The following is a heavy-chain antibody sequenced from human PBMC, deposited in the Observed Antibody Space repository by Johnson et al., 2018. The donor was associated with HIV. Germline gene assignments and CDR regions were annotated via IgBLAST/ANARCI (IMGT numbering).Heavy chain of an antibody. J-gene: IGHJ3*02. CDR1: GFTFRSYA. Sequence: EVQLVESGGGLVQPGGSLRLSCAASGFTFRSYAMSWVRQAPGKGLEWVSGMSGSGGSTYYGDSVKGRFTISRDNSKNTLYLQMNSLRAGDTAVYYCARSPGWHAFDIWGQGTMVTVSS. D-gene: IGHD2-15*01. V-gene: IGHV3-23*04. CDR2: MSGSGGST. CDR3: ARSPGWHAFDI.